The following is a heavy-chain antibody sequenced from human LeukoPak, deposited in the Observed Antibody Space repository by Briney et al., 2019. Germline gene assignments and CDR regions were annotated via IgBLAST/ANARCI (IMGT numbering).Heavy chain of an antibody. Sequence: GGSLRLSCAASGFTFSSYAMSWVRQAPGQGLEWVSAISGSGGSTYYADSVKGRFTISRDNSKNTLYLQMNSLRAEDTAVYYCANQWYSSSRSPSDYWGQGTLVTVFS. D-gene: IGHD6-13*01. CDR1: GFTFSSYA. CDR3: ANQWYSSSRSPSDY. J-gene: IGHJ4*02. CDR2: ISGSGGST. V-gene: IGHV3-23*01.